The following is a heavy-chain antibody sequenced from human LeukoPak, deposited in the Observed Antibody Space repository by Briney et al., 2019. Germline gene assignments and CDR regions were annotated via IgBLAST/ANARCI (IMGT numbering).Heavy chain of an antibody. D-gene: IGHD3-10*01. CDR1: GFTFSSYA. J-gene: IGHJ3*01. CDR2: ISGSGGST. V-gene: IGHV3-23*01. Sequence: PGGSLRLSCAASGFTFSSYAMSWVRQAPGKGLEWVSGISGSGGSTYYADSVKGRFTISRDNSKNTLYLQMNSLRADDTAVYYCAKSVGELLFSGAFDVWGQGTMVTVSS. CDR3: AKSVGELLFSGAFDV.